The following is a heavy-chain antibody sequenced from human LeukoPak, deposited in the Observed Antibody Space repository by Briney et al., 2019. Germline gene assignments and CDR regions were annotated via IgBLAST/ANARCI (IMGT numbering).Heavy chain of an antibody. CDR3: AKGPTYDSLPYYFDY. D-gene: IGHD3-22*01. CDR2: ISSNGGST. V-gene: IGHV3-64D*09. J-gene: IGHJ4*02. Sequence: GGSLRLSCSASGFTFSYYAMHWVRQAAGKGLEFVSGISSNGGSTYYADSLKSRFTVSRDNSNNTRYLQMSSLRAEGTAIYYCAKGPTYDSLPYYFDYWGQGTLVTVSS. CDR1: GFTFSYYA.